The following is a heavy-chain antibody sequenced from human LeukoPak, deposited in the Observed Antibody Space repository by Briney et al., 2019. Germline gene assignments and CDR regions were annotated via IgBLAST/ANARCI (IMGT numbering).Heavy chain of an antibody. J-gene: IGHJ6*02. CDR2: IWYDGSNK. Sequence: GGSLRLSCAASGFTFSSYGMHWVRQAPGKGLEWVAVIWYDGSNKYYADSVKGRFTISRDNSKNTLYLQMNSLRAEDTAVYYCAKAASSSWPSYYYGMDVWGQGTTVTVSS. CDR3: AKAASSSWPSYYYGMDV. CDR1: GFTFSSYG. V-gene: IGHV3-33*06. D-gene: IGHD6-13*01.